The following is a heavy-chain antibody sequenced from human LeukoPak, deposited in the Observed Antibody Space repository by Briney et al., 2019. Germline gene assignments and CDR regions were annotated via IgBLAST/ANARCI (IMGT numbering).Heavy chain of an antibody. CDR2: IYYSGST. J-gene: IGHJ5*02. CDR1: GGSISSYY. D-gene: IGHD6-13*01. V-gene: IGHV4-59*08. CDR3: AGQGIAAAATRDWFDP. Sequence: SSETLSLTCTVSGGSISSYYWSWIRQPPGKGLEWIGYIYYSGSTNYNPSLKSRVTISVDTSKNQFSLKLSSVTAADTAVYYCAGQGIAAAATRDWFDPWGQGTLVTVSS.